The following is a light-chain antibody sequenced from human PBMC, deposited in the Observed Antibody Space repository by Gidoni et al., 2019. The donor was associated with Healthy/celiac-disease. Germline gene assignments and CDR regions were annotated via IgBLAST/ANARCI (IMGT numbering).Light chain of an antibody. V-gene: IGKV4-1*01. CDR3: QQYYSTPPT. J-gene: IGKJ2*01. CDR2: WAS. CDR1: QSVLYSSNNKNY. Sequence: DIVMTQSPDSVAVSLGERATINCKSSQSVLYSSNNKNYLVGYQQKPGQPPKLLIYWASTREDGVPDPFSGSGSGTDVTLTISSLQAADVAVYYCQQYYSTPPTFGQGTKLEIK.